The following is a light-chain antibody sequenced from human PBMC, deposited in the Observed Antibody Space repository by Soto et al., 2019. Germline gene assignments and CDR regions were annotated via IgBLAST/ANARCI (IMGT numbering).Light chain of an antibody. J-gene: IGKJ5*01. V-gene: IGKV3-20*01. CDR1: QSVSSSY. Sequence: EIAVIQSPRTLSLSRGDRATLSCRASQSVSSSYLAWYQQKPGQAPRLLSYGASSRATGIPDRFSGSGSGTDFTLTICRQEPEDFAGYCSLLYASAPKITFGQGTRLEI. CDR3: LLYASAPKIT. CDR2: GAS.